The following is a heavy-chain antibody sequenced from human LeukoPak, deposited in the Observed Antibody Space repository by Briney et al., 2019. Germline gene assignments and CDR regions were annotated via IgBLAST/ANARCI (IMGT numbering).Heavy chain of an antibody. CDR2: IYTSGST. D-gene: IGHD1-1*01. J-gene: IGHJ6*02. CDR1: GGSISSYY. V-gene: IGHV4-4*07. CDR3: ARDPAWNHYYYGMDV. Sequence: SETLSLTCTVSGGSISSYYWSWTRQPAGKGLEWIGRIYTSGSTNYNPSLKSRVTMSVDTSKNQFSLKLSSVTAADTAVYYCARDPAWNHYYYGMDVWGQGTTVTVSS.